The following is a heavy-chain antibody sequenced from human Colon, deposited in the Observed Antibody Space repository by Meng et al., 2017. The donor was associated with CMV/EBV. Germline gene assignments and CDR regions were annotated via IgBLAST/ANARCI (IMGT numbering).Heavy chain of an antibody. V-gene: IGHV3-74*03. J-gene: IGHJ4*02. CDR1: GFTFRGYW. CDR3: AAWAHTRAVGPTGDDY. CDR2: ISPDGSSA. D-gene: IGHD7-27*01. Sequence: GGSLRLSCAASGFTFRGYWMDWVRQAPGKGLVRVSRISPDGSSAAYADSVRGRFTISRDNAKNTLYLQMNSLRVEDTAVYYCAAWAHTRAVGPTGDDYWGQGTMVTVSS.